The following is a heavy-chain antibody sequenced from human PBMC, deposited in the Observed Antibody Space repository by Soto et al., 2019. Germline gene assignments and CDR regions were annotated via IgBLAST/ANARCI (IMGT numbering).Heavy chain of an antibody. CDR1: GYTLTELS. CDR2: FDPEDGET. CDR3: ATSRWELYYFDY. Sequence: ASVKVSCKVSGYTLTELSMHWVRQAPGKGLEWMGGFDPEDGETIYAQKFQGRVTMTEDTSTDTAYMELSSLRSEDTAVYYCATSRWELYYFDYWGQGTLVTVSS. D-gene: IGHD1-26*01. J-gene: IGHJ4*02. V-gene: IGHV1-24*01.